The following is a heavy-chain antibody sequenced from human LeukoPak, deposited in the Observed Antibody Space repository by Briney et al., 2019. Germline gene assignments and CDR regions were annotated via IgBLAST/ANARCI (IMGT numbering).Heavy chain of an antibody. V-gene: IGHV3-23*01. CDR3: AKAPYYDSSGYYPIFDY. J-gene: IGHJ4*02. CDR1: GFTFSSYA. Sequence: GGSLILSCAASGFTFSSYAMSWVRQAPGKGLEWVSAISGSGGSTYYADSVKGRFTISRDNSKNTLYLQMNSLRAEDTAVYYCAKAPYYDSSGYYPIFDYWGQGTLVTVSS. CDR2: ISGSGGST. D-gene: IGHD3-22*01.